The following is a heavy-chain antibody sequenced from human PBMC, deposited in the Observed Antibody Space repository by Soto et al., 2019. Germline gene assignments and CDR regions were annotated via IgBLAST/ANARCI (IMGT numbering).Heavy chain of an antibody. CDR2: NYYSGIT. J-gene: IGHJ6*02. V-gene: IGHV4-31*03. CDR1: GGSISSGGYY. D-gene: IGHD6-6*01. Sequence: QVQLQESGPGLVKPSQTLSLTCTVSGGSISSGGYYWTWIRQHPGKGLEWIGYNYYSGITYYNPSLKGRVTISLYTSKNQFSLKLSSVTAADTAVYYCARGSSIAGLYYGMDVWGQGTTVTVSS. CDR3: ARGSSIAGLYYGMDV.